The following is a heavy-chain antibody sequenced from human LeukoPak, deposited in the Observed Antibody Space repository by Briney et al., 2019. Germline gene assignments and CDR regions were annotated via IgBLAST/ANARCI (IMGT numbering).Heavy chain of an antibody. J-gene: IGHJ2*01. Sequence: GGSLRLSCAASGFSLCPYWMHWVRQAPGKGLVWVSRIDPDGTTTNYADSVKGRFTISRDNAENTLYLQMNSLRVEDTAVYYCARVYFDFWTGYLDWYFDLWGRGTLVTVSS. CDR2: IDPDGTTT. CDR1: GFSLCPYW. V-gene: IGHV3-74*01. D-gene: IGHD3-3*01. CDR3: ARVYFDFWTGYLDWYFDL.